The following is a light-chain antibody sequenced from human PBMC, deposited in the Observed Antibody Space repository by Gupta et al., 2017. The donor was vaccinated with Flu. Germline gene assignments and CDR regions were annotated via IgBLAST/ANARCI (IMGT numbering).Light chain of an antibody. J-gene: IGKJ3*01. CDR1: QSISTW. Sequence: DVQMTQSPSPLSASVGDRVTITCRASQSISTWLAWYQQKAGQAPKLLIYKTSTLEGGVPSRFSGSGSGTEFTLTISSLQPDDFATYYCQNYNGYSTFGPGTKVDFK. V-gene: IGKV1-5*03. CDR3: QNYNGYST. CDR2: KTS.